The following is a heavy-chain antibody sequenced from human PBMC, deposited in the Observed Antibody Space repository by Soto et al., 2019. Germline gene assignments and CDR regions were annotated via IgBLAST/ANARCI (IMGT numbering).Heavy chain of an antibody. V-gene: IGHV1-24*01. Sequence: ASVKVSCKVSGYTLTELSMHWVRQAPGKGLERMGGFDPEDGETIYAQKFQGRVTMTEDTSTDTAYMELSSLRSEDTAVYYCATGRYYFILTGSSEGKYYLDYWGQGTLVTVS. CDR2: FDPEDGET. J-gene: IGHJ4*02. D-gene: IGHD3-9*01. CDR1: GYTLTELS. CDR3: ATGRYYFILTGSSEGKYYLDY.